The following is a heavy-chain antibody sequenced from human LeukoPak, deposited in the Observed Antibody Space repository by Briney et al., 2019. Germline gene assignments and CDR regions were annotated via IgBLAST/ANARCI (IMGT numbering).Heavy chain of an antibody. J-gene: IGHJ4*02. CDR2: IYYRGST. V-gene: IGHV4-59*01. CDR1: GGSISSYY. D-gene: IGHD4-17*01. CDR3: ARGASSYGDYTK. Sequence: SETLSLTCTVSGGSISSYYWSWIRQPPGKGLEWIGYIYYRGSTNYNPSLKSRVTISIDTSKNQFSLKLSSVTAADTAVYYCARGASSYGDYTKWGQGILVTVSS.